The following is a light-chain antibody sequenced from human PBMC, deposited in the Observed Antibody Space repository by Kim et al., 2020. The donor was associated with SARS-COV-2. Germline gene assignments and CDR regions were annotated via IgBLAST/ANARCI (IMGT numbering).Light chain of an antibody. J-gene: IGKJ5*01. CDR2: GTS. V-gene: IGKV3-20*01. Sequence: LSPGERAPLSCRASQRVSSRYLAWYQQKPGQAPRLFIYGTSSRATGIPDRFSGSGSGTDFTLTISRLEPEDFAVYYCQQYGNLITFGQGTRLEIK. CDR1: QRVSSRY. CDR3: QQYGNLIT.